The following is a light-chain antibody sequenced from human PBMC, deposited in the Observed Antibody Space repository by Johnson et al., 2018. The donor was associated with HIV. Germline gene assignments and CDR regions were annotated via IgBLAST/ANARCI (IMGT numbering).Light chain of an antibody. Sequence: QSVLTQSPSVSAAPGQKVTISCSGSSSNIGNNYVSWYQQLPGTAPKLLIYDNNKRPSGIPDRFSGSKSGTSATLGITGLQTGDEADYYCGTWDSSLSQGVVRTGTKVTVL. CDR2: DNN. CDR1: SSNIGNNY. CDR3: GTWDSSLSQGV. J-gene: IGLJ1*01. V-gene: IGLV1-51*01.